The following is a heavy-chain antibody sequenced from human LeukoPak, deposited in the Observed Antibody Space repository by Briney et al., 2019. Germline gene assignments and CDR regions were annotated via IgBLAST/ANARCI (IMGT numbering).Heavy chain of an antibody. CDR1: GFTFSSYA. J-gene: IGHJ4*02. V-gene: IGHV3-30-3*01. CDR3: ARAYDPGEAYLDY. D-gene: IGHD5-12*01. Sequence: PGGSLRLSCAASGFTFSSYAMHWVRQAPGKGLEWVAVISYDGSNKYYADSVKGRFTISRDNSKNTLYLQMNSLRAKDTAVYYCARAYDPGEAYLDYWGQGTLVTVSS. CDR2: ISYDGSNK.